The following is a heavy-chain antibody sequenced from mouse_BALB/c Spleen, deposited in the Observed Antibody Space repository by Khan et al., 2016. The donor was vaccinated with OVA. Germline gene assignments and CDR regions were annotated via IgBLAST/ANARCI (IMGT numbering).Heavy chain of an antibody. D-gene: IGHD2-1*01. CDR2: IHPNSGNT. J-gene: IGHJ4*01. V-gene: IGHV1S130*01. CDR1: GYTFTSSW. Sequence: QVQLQQPGSVLVRPGASVKLSCKASGYTFTSSWIHWAKQRPGQGLEWIGEIHPNSGNTNYNEKFKGKATLTLDTPSSTAYVDLSSLTSEDSAVYYCARYGKRDAMDYWGQGTSVTVSS. CDR3: ARYGKRDAMDY.